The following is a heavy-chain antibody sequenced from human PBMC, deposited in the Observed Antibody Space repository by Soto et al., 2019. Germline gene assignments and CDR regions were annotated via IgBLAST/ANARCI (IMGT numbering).Heavy chain of an antibody. D-gene: IGHD3-3*01. V-gene: IGHV3-48*02. Sequence: PGGSLRLSCAASGFTFSSYSMNWVRQAPGKGLEWVSYISSSSSTIYYADSVKGRFTISRDNAKNSLYLQMNSLRDEDTAVYYCARSELFFWSGYIAYLGYFDYWGQGTLVTVSS. CDR3: ARSELFFWSGYIAYLGYFDY. J-gene: IGHJ4*02. CDR2: ISSSSSTI. CDR1: GFTFSSYS.